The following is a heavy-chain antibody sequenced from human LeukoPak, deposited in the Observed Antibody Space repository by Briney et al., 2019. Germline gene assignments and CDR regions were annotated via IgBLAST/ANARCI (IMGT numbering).Heavy chain of an antibody. J-gene: IGHJ4*02. V-gene: IGHV3-15*01. CDR3: TTDSGYDREYYFDY. Sequence: GGSLRLSCAASGFTFSNAWMSWVRQAPGKGLEWVGRIKSKTDGGTTDYAAPVKGRFTISRDDSKNTLYLQMNSLKTEDTAVYYCTTDSGYDREYYFDYWGQGTLVTVSS. D-gene: IGHD5-12*01. CDR2: IKSKTDGGTT. CDR1: GFTFSNAW.